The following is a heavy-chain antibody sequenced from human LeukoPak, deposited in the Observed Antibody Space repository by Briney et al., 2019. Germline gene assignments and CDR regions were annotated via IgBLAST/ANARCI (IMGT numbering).Heavy chain of an antibody. CDR1: GFTFSSYG. J-gene: IGHJ4*02. V-gene: IGHV3-23*01. Sequence: GGTLRLSCAASGFTFSSYGMSWVRQAPGKGLEWVSAISGSGGSTYYADSVKGRFTISRDNAKNTLYLQMNSLRAEDTAVYYCARAPVAAPDYWGQGTLVTVSS. CDR2: ISGSGGST. D-gene: IGHD2-15*01. CDR3: ARAPVAAPDY.